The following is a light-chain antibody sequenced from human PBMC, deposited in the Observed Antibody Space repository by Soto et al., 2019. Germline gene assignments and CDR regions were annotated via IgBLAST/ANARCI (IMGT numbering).Light chain of an antibody. J-gene: IGLJ1*01. V-gene: IGLV3-21*02. CDR1: IGSKL. CDR2: DD. Sequence: SYVLTQPPSVSVAPGQTARITCGGNIGSKLVHWYQQKPGQAPVLVVYDDDRPSGIPERFSGFNSGNTATLTISRVEAGDEADYYCQVWDSISDVGVFGTGTKLTVL. CDR3: QVWDSISDVGV.